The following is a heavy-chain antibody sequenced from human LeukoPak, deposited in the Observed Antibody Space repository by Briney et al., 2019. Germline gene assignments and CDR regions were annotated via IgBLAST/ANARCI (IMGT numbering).Heavy chain of an antibody. CDR3: ARVDSSGWYLV. J-gene: IGHJ4*02. D-gene: IGHD6-19*01. CDR2: ISSSGSTI. CDR1: GFTFSRYY. Sequence: PGGSLRLSCAASGFTFSRYYMNWVRQAPGKGLEWVSYISSSGSTIYYADSVKGRFTISRDNAKNSLYLQMNSLRAEDTAVYYCARVDSSGWYLVWGQGTLVTVSS. V-gene: IGHV3-48*03.